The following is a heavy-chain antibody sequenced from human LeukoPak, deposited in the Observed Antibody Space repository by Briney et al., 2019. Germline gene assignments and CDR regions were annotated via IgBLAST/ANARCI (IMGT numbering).Heavy chain of an antibody. Sequence: GGSLRLSCAASRFTFSTYSMNWVRQAPGKGLEWVSYISGSSSTIYYADSVKGRFTISIHNVKDSLYLQMKSLRDEDTAVYYCARDYGSGSYYSYFDYWGQGTLVTVSS. CDR3: ARDYGSGSYYSYFDY. J-gene: IGHJ4*02. V-gene: IGHV3-48*02. CDR1: RFTFSTYS. D-gene: IGHD3-10*01. CDR2: ISGSSSTI.